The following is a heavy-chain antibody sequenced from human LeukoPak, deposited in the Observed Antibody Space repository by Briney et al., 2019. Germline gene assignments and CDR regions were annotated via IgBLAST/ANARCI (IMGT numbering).Heavy chain of an antibody. J-gene: IGHJ4*02. D-gene: IGHD2-15*01. CDR2: FDPEDGET. V-gene: IGHV1-24*01. Sequence: ASVKVSCKVSGYTLTELSMHWVRQAPGKGLEWMGGFDPEDGETIYAQKFQGRVTMTEDTSTDTAYMELSSLRSEDTAVYYCATLNQILGYCSGGRCAPFGYWGQGTLVTVSS. CDR1: GYTLTELS. CDR3: ATLNQILGYCSGGRCAPFGY.